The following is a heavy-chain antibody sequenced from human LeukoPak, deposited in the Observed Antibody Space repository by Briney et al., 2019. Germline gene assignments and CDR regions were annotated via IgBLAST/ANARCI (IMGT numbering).Heavy chain of an antibody. CDR1: GFTFSNAW. J-gene: IGHJ5*02. Sequence: PGGSLRLSCAASGFTFSNAWMSWVRQAPGKGLEWVGRIKSKTDGGTTDHAAPVKGRFTISRDDSKNTLYLQMNSLKTEDTAVYYCTTDSPVVPAAMRWFDPWGQGTLVTVSS. CDR3: TTDSPVVPAAMRWFDP. V-gene: IGHV3-15*01. D-gene: IGHD2-2*01. CDR2: IKSKTDGGTT.